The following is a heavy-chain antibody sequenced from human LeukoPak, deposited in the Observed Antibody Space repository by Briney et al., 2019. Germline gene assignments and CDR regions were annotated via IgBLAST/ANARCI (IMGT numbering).Heavy chain of an antibody. CDR1: GGTFSSYA. V-gene: IGHV1-69*10. CDR3: ARDQYDSSGYSFGFDY. Sequence: ASVKVSCKASGGTFSSYAISWVRQAPGQSLEWMGWINPGNGNTKYSQKFQGRVTITADKSTSTAYMELSSLRSEDTAVYYCARDQYDSSGYSFGFDYWGQGTLVTVSS. J-gene: IGHJ4*02. CDR2: INPGNGNT. D-gene: IGHD3-22*01.